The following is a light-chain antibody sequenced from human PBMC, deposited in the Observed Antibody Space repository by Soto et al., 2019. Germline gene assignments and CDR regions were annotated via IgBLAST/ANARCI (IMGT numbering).Light chain of an antibody. J-gene: IGLJ1*01. CDR2: EVS. Sequence: QSVLTQPPSVSGSPGQSVTISCTGTSSDVGGYNRVSWYRQPPGTAPKLMIYEVSSRPSGVPDRFSGSKSGNTASLTISGLQAEDEADYYCSSYTSSSTYVFGTGTKLPS. V-gene: IGLV2-18*02. CDR3: SSYTSSSTYV. CDR1: SSDVGGYNR.